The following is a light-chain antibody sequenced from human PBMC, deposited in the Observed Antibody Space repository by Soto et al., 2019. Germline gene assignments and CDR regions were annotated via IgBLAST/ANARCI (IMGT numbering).Light chain of an antibody. CDR1: QSVSDNY. Sequence: EIVLTQSPGTLSLSPGERATLSCRASQSVSDNYLAWYQQKPGQAPRLLISGASSRATAIPDRFSGSGSGTDFTLTISRLEPEDFAVYFCQQYGSSPGTFGQGTKVDIK. CDR2: GAS. V-gene: IGKV3-20*01. CDR3: QQYGSSPGT. J-gene: IGKJ1*01.